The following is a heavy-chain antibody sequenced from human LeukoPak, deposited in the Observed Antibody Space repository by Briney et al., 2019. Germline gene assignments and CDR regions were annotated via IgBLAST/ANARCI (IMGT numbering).Heavy chain of an antibody. CDR3: AGFHGSSPALFDY. CDR2: IYYSGST. J-gene: IGHJ4*02. V-gene: IGHV4-61*01. Sequence: SETLSLTCTVSGGSISGSISNYYWSWIRQPPGKGLEWIGYIYYSGSTNYNPSLKSRVTISVDTSKNQFSLKLSSVTAADTAVYYCAGFHGSSPALFDYWGQGTLVTVSS. D-gene: IGHD6-6*01. CDR1: GGSISGSISNYY.